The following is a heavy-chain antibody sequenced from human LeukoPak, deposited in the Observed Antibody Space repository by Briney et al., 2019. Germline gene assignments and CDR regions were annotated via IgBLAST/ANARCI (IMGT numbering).Heavy chain of an antibody. Sequence: GASVKVSCKASGGTFSSYAISWVRQAPGQGLEWMGGIIPIFGTANYAQKFQGRVTITADESTSTAYMELSSLRSEDTAVYYCAISSSSFYYYYGMDVWGQGTTVTVSS. J-gene: IGHJ6*02. CDR3: AISSSSFYYYYGMDV. CDR2: IIPIFGTA. CDR1: GGTFSSYA. D-gene: IGHD6-6*01. V-gene: IGHV1-69*13.